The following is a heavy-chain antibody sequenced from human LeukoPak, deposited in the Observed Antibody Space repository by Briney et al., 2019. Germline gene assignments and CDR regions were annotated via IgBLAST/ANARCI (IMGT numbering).Heavy chain of an antibody. CDR2: ISAYNGNT. Sequence: ASVRVSCKASGCTFSSYGITWVRQAPGQGLEWMGWISAYNGNTNYAQKIQDRVTMTTGTYTSTAYMELRGLRADDTAVYYCAREEYVWGSYRDVDYWGQGTLVTVSS. J-gene: IGHJ4*02. D-gene: IGHD3-16*02. CDR3: AREEYVWGSYRDVDY. V-gene: IGHV1-18*01. CDR1: GCTFSSYG.